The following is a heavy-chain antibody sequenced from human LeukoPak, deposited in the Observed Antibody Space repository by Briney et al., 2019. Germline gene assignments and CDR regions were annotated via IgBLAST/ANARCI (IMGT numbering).Heavy chain of an antibody. V-gene: IGHV4-39*01. Sequence: PSETLSLTCTVSGGSISSSSYYWGWIRQPPGKGLEWIGSIYYSGSTYYNPSLKSRVTISVDTSKNQFSLKLSSVTAADTAVYYCARLGVEMATINDYWGQGTLVTVSS. CDR2: IYYSGST. J-gene: IGHJ4*02. CDR1: GGSISSSSYY. D-gene: IGHD5-24*01. CDR3: ARLGVEMATINDY.